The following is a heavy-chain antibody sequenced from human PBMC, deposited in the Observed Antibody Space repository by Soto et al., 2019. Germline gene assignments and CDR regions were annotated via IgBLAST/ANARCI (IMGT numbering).Heavy chain of an antibody. V-gene: IGHV3-9*01. CDR2: ISWNSATI. J-gene: IGHJ5*02. CDR3: VKVNGYNGNWGFDP. CDR1: GFTFDNYV. Sequence: QTGGSLRLSCAASGFTFDNYVMTWVRQAPGKGLEWVSGISWNSATIDYADSVKGRFTISRDNAKNSLYLQMNSLKPEDTAMYYCVKVNGYNGNWGFDPWGQGTLVTVSS. D-gene: IGHD7-27*01.